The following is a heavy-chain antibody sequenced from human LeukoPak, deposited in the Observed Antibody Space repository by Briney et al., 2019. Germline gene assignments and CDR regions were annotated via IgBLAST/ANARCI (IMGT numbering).Heavy chain of an antibody. CDR3: ARAAGATTSYYYYYYMDV. V-gene: IGHV3-74*01. CDR2: INSDGSST. D-gene: IGHD1-26*01. Sequence: PGGSLRLSCAASGFTFSSYWMHWVRQAPGKGLVWVSRINSDGSSTSYADSVKGRFTISRDNAKNTLCLQMNSLRAEDTAVYYCARAAGATTSYYYYYYMDVWGKGTTVTVSS. J-gene: IGHJ6*03. CDR1: GFTFSSYW.